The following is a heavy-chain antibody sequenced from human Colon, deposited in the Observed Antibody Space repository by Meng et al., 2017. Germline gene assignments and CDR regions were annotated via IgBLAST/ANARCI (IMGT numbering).Heavy chain of an antibody. CDR1: GDSVSSNTAA. J-gene: IGHJ4*02. CDR3: ARDHGYSYGLPLDY. CDR2: TYYRSKWYN. D-gene: IGHD5-18*01. V-gene: IGHV6-1*01. Sequence: QVQLQQSGPGLLTPSPPPSLTLLLSGDSVSSNTAAWNWIRQSPSRGLEWLGRTYYRSKWYNEYAVSVKSRMTFNADTSKNQVSLQVNSVTPEDTAVYYCARDHGYSYGLPLDYWGQGILVTVSS.